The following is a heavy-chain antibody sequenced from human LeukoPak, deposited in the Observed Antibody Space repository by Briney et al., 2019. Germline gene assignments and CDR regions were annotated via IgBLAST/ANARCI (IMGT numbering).Heavy chain of an antibody. V-gene: IGHV1-2*02. CDR3: ARANFLYCSSSTCLFDY. Sequence: ASVKVSCKASGYTFTHYYMHWVRQAPGQGFEWMGWINPNDGDTNYAQKFQGRVTMTRDTSISTAHMEVSRLRSDDTAVYYGARANFLYCSSSTCLFDYWGQGTQVTVSS. J-gene: IGHJ4*02. CDR1: GYTFTHYY. CDR2: INPNDGDT. D-gene: IGHD2-2*01.